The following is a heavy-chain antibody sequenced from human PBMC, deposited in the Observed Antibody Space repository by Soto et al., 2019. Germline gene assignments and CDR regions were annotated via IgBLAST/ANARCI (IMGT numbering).Heavy chain of an antibody. V-gene: IGHV4-39*01. CDR2: ITYSGST. CDR1: GGSISSSTSY. J-gene: IGHJ6*03. CDR3: ARPGNYCYYDMDV. Sequence: LQLQESGPGLVKPSETLSLTCTVSGGSISSSTSYWGWIRQPPGKGLEWIGSITYSGSTYYSPFLKSRVTRSADPSKDQFPLKLSSVTAADTAVYYCARPGNYCYYDMDVWGKGTMVTVSS.